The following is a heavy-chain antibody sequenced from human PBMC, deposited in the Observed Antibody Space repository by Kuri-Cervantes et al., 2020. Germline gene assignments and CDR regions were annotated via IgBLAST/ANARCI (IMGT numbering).Heavy chain of an antibody. CDR1: GFTFSSYW. J-gene: IGHJ4*02. Sequence: GESLKISCAASGFTFSSYWMSWVRQAPGKGLEWVAVIWYDGSNKYYADSVKGRFTISRDNSKNTLYLQMNSLRAEDTAVYYCARETTVTTVVDYWGQGTLVTVSS. CDR2: IWYDGSNK. CDR3: ARETTVTTVVDY. V-gene: IGHV3-33*08. D-gene: IGHD4-17*01.